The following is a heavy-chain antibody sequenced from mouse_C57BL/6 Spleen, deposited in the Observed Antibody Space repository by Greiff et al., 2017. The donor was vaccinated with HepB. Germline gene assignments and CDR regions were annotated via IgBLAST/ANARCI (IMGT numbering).Heavy chain of an antibody. J-gene: IGHJ1*03. V-gene: IGHV1-26*01. CDR3: ARSGNYYGSSYWYFDV. D-gene: IGHD1-1*01. Sequence: EVQLQQSGPELVKPGASVKISCKASGYTFTDYYMNWVKQSHGKSLEWIGDINPNNGGTSYNQKYKGKATLTVDKSSSTAYMELRSLTSEDSAVYYCARSGNYYGSSYWYFDVWGTGTTVAVSS. CDR1: GYTFTDYY. CDR2: INPNNGGT.